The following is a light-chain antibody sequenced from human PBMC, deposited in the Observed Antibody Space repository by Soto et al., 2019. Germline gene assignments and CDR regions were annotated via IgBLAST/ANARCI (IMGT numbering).Light chain of an antibody. CDR2: KAS. Sequence: DIQMTQSPSTLSASVGDRVTITCRASQSISSWLAWYQQKPGKAPKLLIYKASSLASGVPSRFSGSGSGTEFTLTISVLQPDDFATYYCQQYNSYSRTFGQGTKVEIK. J-gene: IGKJ1*01. CDR3: QQYNSYSRT. CDR1: QSISSW. V-gene: IGKV1-5*03.